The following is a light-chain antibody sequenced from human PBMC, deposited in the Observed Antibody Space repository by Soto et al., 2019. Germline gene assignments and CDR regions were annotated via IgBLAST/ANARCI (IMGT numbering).Light chain of an antibody. CDR1: STDFVSYNR. CDR3: QSYDSSRSPLYV. V-gene: IGLV2-18*02. Sequence: QSALTQPPSVSGSPGQSVTISCTGTSTDFVSYNRVSWYQQPPGTAPKLMIYEVSKRPSGVPDRFSGSKSGNTASLTISGLQAADEADYYCQSYDSSRSPLYVFGTGTKVTVL. J-gene: IGLJ1*01. CDR2: EVS.